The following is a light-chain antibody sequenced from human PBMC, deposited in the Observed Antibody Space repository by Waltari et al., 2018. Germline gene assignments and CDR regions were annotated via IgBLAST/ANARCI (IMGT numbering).Light chain of an antibody. CDR1: QSLLNSKGYNS. CDR2: SGS. CDR3: MQALQTPT. J-gene: IGKJ4*01. Sequence: EIVMTQSPLSLPVTPGEPASISCRSSQSLLNSKGYNSLDWYLKKPGQSPQLLIYSGSVRASGVPDRFSGSGSGTHFTLTISRVEAEDVGVYYCMQALQTPTFGGGTKVEIK. V-gene: IGKV2-28*01.